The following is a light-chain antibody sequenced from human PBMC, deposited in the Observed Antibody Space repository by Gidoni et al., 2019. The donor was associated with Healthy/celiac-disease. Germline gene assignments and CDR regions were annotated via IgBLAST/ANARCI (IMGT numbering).Light chain of an antibody. Sequence: DIQMTQSPSSLSASVGDRVTITCRASQSISTYLNWYQQKPGKAPTLLIYAASSLQRGVPSRFSGSGSGTDFTLTISSLQPEDFATYYCQQSYSNPRTFGQGTKLEIK. CDR1: QSISTY. CDR3: QQSYSNPRT. V-gene: IGKV1-39*01. J-gene: IGKJ2*01. CDR2: AAS.